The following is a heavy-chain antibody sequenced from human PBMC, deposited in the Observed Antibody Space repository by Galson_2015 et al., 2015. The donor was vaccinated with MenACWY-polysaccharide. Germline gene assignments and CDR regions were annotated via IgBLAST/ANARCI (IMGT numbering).Heavy chain of an antibody. Sequence: SLRLSCAASGFTFSSYSMKWVRQAPGKGLERVSYISSSGGTTSYADSVKGRFTISRDNAKNSLYLQMNSLRAEDTAMYYCARDAKDSSGYYNEALDLWGQGTMVTVSS. CDR1: GFTFSSYS. D-gene: IGHD3-22*01. J-gene: IGHJ3*01. CDR3: ARDAKDSSGYYNEALDL. V-gene: IGHV3-48*01. CDR2: ISSSGGTT.